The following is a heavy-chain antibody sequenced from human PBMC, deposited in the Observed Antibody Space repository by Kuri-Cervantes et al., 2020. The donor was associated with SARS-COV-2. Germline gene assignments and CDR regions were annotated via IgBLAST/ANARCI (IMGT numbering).Heavy chain of an antibody. V-gene: IGHV3-23*01. CDR2: ISGSGGST. CDR3: TQVRHTTLVS. J-gene: IGHJ5*02. D-gene: IGHD2/OR15-2a*01. Sequence: ETLSLTCAASGFTFSSYAMSWVRQAPGKGLEWVSAISGSGGSTYYADSVKGRFTISRDNSKNTLYLQMNSLRAEDTAVYYCTQVRHTTLVSWGQGTLVTVSS. CDR1: GFTFSSYA.